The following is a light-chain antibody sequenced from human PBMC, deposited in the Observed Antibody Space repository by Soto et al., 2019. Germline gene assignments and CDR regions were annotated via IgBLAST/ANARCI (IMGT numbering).Light chain of an antibody. Sequence: QSALTQPASVSGSPGQSITISCTGTSSDIGNYDFVSWYQQVPGTAPKAMIYEVSSRPSGVSNRFSGSKSGNTASLTISGLQADDEADYYCSSYTITSSPVFGPGTKLTVL. CDR1: SSDIGNYDF. V-gene: IGLV2-14*01. J-gene: IGLJ1*01. CDR3: SSYTITSSPV. CDR2: EVS.